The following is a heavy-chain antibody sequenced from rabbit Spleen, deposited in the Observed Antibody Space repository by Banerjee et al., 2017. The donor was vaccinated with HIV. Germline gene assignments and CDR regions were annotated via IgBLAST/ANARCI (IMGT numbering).Heavy chain of an antibody. J-gene: IGHJ4*01. CDR1: GFSFNSGYD. CDR3: ARNFDL. CDR2: IYDSDT. V-gene: IGHV1S40*01. Sequence: QSLEESGGGLVKPGASLTLTCKASGFSFNSGYDMCWVRQAPGKGLEWVACIYDSDTYYASWAKGRFTISKTSSTTVTLQMTSLTVADTATYFCARNFDLWGPGTLVTVS.